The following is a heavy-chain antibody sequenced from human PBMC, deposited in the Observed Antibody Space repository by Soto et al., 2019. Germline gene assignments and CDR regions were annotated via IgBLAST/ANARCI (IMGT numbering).Heavy chain of an antibody. Sequence: QVQLQESGPGLVRPSATLSLTCTVSGGSISNHYWSWIRQPPGKGLEWIGYIYYNGNTNYNPSLKSRVTMSVDTSKNQISLKLSSVTVADTAVYYCTRANWYSEYWGQGTLVTVSS. CDR1: GGSISNHY. V-gene: IGHV4-59*11. D-gene: IGHD7-27*01. J-gene: IGHJ4*02. CDR3: TRANWYSEY. CDR2: IYYNGNT.